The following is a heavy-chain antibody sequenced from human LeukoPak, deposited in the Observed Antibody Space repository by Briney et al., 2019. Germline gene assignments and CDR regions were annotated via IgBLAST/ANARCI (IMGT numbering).Heavy chain of an antibody. J-gene: IGHJ6*03. Sequence: SETLSLTCSVSGASISSGSNYWGWIRQPPGKTLEWIGSIYSSGSTYYNSSLQSRVIIIIDTPKNHFSLTLSSVTAADTAVYYCARIAAAGTIYYYYYMDVWGKGTTVTISS. V-gene: IGHV4-39*07. CDR2: IYSSGST. CDR1: GASISSGSNY. CDR3: ARIAAAGTIYYYYYMDV. D-gene: IGHD6-13*01.